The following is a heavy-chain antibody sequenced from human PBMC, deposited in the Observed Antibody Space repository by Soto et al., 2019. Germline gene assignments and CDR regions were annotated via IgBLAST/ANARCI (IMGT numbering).Heavy chain of an antibody. Sequence: GGSLRLSCAASEFTFSSYAMSWVRQAPGKGLEWVSAISGSGGSTDYADSVKGRFTISRDNSKNMLYLQMNSLRAEDTALYYCAKCAYYSGWYFDLWGRGTLVTVSS. CDR3: AKCAYYSGWYFDL. CDR2: ISGSGGST. CDR1: EFTFSSYA. V-gene: IGHV3-23*01. D-gene: IGHD3-22*01. J-gene: IGHJ2*01.